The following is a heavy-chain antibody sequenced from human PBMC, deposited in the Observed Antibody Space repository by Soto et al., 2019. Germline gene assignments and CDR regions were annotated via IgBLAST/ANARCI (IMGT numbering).Heavy chain of an antibody. Sequence: VQLVESGGGVVQPGRSLRLSCAASGFTFSSYGMHWVRQAPGKGLEWVAVISYDGSNKYYADSVKGRFTISRDNSKNTLYLQMNSLRAEDTAVYYCAKDTSGYSGYDCYFDYWGQGTLVTVSS. D-gene: IGHD5-12*01. V-gene: IGHV3-30*18. CDR1: GFTFSSYG. CDR2: ISYDGSNK. J-gene: IGHJ4*02. CDR3: AKDTSGYSGYDCYFDY.